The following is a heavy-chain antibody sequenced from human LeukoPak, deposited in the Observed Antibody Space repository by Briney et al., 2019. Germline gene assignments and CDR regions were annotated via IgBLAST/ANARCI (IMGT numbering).Heavy chain of an antibody. CDR1: GFTFSSYS. CDR3: ARGADGAFDY. CDR2: ISSSSGYI. J-gene: IGHJ4*02. V-gene: IGHV3-21*01. Sequence: GGSLRLSCAASGFTFSSYSMNWVRQAPGKGLEWVSSISSSSGYIYYVDSVKGRFTISRDNARNSLYLQMNSLRAEDTAVYYCARGADGAFDYWGQGIVVTVSP. D-gene: IGHD5-24*01.